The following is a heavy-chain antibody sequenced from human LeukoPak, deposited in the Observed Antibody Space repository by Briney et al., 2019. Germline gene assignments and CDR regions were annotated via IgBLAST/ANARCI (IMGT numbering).Heavy chain of an antibody. CDR1: GGSISSSSYY. CDR3: ASGIDSGSYNYFDY. Sequence: SETLSLTCTVSGGSISSSSYYWGWIRQPPGKGLEWIGSIYYSGSTYYNPSLKSRVTISVDTSKNQLSLKLSSVTAADTAVYYCASGIDSGSYNYFDYWGQGTLVTVSS. J-gene: IGHJ4*02. CDR2: IYYSGST. V-gene: IGHV4-39*01. D-gene: IGHD1-26*01.